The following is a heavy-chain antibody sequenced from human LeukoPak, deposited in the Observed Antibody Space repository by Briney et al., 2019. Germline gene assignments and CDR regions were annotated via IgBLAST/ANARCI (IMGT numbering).Heavy chain of an antibody. CDR3: ARDIRAARRYYYYYYMDV. CDR2: ISSSGSTI. J-gene: IGHJ6*03. V-gene: IGHV3-11*04. CDR1: GFTFSDYY. D-gene: IGHD6-6*01. Sequence: GGSLRLSCAASGFTFSDYYMSWIRQAPGKGLEWVSYISSSGSTIYYADSVKGRFTISRDNAKNSLYLQMNSLRAEDTAVYYCARDIRAARRYYYYYYMDVWGKGTTVTVSS.